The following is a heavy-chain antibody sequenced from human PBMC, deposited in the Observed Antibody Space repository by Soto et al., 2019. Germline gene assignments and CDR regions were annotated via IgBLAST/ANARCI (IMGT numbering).Heavy chain of an antibody. D-gene: IGHD3-10*01. CDR2: IYYSGST. V-gene: IGHV4-31*02. J-gene: IGHJ5*02. CDR3: AGRSSLASVQVYFGEISNYNWFDP. Sequence: SETLSLTCTVSGGSISSGGYYWSWIRQHPGKGLEWIGYIYYSGSTYYNPSLQGRVTISVDTSKNQFSLKLSSVTAADTAVYLCAGRSSLASVQVYFGEISNYNWFDPWGQGTLVPVSS. CDR1: GGSISSGGYY.